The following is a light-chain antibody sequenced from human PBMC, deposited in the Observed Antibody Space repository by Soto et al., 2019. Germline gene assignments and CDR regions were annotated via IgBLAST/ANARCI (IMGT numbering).Light chain of an antibody. CDR1: SSDVGNYDL. V-gene: IGLV2-23*02. CDR3: CSYGGRTNFLV. Sequence: QSALTQPASVSGSPGQSITIPCTGTSSDVGNYDLVSWYQHHPGKAPKLVIYEVIKRPSRISNRFSGSKSGNTASLTISGLQAEDEADYYCCSYGGRTNFLVFGGGTQLTVL. CDR2: EVI. J-gene: IGLJ2*01.